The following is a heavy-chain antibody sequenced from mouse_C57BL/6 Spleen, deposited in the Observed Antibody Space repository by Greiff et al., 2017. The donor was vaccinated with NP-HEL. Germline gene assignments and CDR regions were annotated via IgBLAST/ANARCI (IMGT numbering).Heavy chain of an antibody. D-gene: IGHD2-4*01. V-gene: IGHV5-6*01. J-gene: IGHJ4*01. CDR3: AGSYDYEGAMDY. CDR1: GFTFSSYG. CDR2: ISSGGSYT. Sequence: EVHLVESGGDLVKPGGSLKLSCAASGFTFSSYGMSWVRQTPDKRLEWVATISSGGSYTYYPDSVKGRFTISRDNAKNTLYLQMSSLKSEDTAMYYCAGSYDYEGAMDYWGQGTSVTVSS.